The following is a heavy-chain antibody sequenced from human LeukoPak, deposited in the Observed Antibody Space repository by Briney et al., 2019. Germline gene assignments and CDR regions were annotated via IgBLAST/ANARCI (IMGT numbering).Heavy chain of an antibody. Sequence: ASVKVSCKASGYIFTNYGISWVRQAPGQGLEWMGWINPNSGGTNYGQKFQGWVTMTRDTSISTAYMELSRLRSDDTAVYYCARELGYCSGGSRATAMDVWGQGTTVTVSS. CDR3: ARELGYCSGGSRATAMDV. CDR1: GYIFTNYG. J-gene: IGHJ6*02. D-gene: IGHD2-15*01. V-gene: IGHV1-2*04. CDR2: INPNSGGT.